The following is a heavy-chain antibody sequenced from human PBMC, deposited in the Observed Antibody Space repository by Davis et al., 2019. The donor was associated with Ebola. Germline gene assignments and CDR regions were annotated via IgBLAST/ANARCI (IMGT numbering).Heavy chain of an antibody. CDR2: ISSSSSTI. V-gene: IGHV3-48*02. Sequence: GESLKISCAASGFTFSSYSMNWVRQASGKGLEWVSYISSSSSTIYYADSVKGRFTISRDNAKNSLYLQMNSLRDEDTAVYYCARKVYFDYWGQGTLVTVSS. CDR3: ARKVYFDY. CDR1: GFTFSSYS. J-gene: IGHJ4*02.